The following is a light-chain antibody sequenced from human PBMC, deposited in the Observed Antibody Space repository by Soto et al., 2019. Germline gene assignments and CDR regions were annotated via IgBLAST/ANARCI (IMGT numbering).Light chain of an antibody. CDR1: QSGSRY. CDR2: DAS. V-gene: IGKV3-11*01. CDR3: QQRSNWPLT. J-gene: IGKJ4*01. Sequence: IVLTQSPATLFLSSGERGTLSCRASQSGSRYLAWYQQKPGQAPRLPIYDASNRATGIPARFSGSGSGTDFTLTISSLEPEDFAVYYCQQRSNWPLTFGGGTKVEIK.